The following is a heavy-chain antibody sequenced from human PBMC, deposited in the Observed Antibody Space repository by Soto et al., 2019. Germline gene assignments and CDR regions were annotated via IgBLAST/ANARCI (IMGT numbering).Heavy chain of an antibody. CDR2: IGGNGADT. D-gene: IGHD6-19*01. CDR3: AIPSGLTVTGPDY. Sequence: PGGSLRLSCAASGFIFSNYAMIWVRQAPGKGLEWVSAIGGNGADTYYADSVKGRFTISRDNSKNTLYLQMNSLRADDTAVYFCAIPSGLTVTGPDYWGQGTLVTVSS. J-gene: IGHJ4*02. V-gene: IGHV3-23*01. CDR1: GFIFSNYA.